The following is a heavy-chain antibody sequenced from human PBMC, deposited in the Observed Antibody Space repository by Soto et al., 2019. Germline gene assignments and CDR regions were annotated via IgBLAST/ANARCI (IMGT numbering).Heavy chain of an antibody. V-gene: IGHV3-7*03. D-gene: IGHD3-10*01. J-gene: IGHJ4*02. Sequence: GGSLRLSCAASGFTFSVYYMTWVRQAPGKGLEWVASIKNDGSEQYYVDSVKGRFTIPRDNAKNSLYLQMNSLRAGDTALYYCSRENWFQDYWGQGTLVTVS. CDR1: GFTFSVYY. CDR3: SRENWFQDY. CDR2: IKNDGSEQ.